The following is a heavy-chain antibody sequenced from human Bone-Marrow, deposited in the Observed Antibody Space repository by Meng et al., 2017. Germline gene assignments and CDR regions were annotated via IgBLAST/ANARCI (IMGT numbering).Heavy chain of an antibody. D-gene: IGHD6-13*01. J-gene: IGHJ4*02. V-gene: IGHV1-69*06. Sequence: SVKVSCKASGGTFSSYAISWVRQAPGQGLEWMGGITPIFGTANYAQKFQGRATMTGDTSISTAYMELSGLRSDDTAMYYCARDEDISAAGKLFGDYWGQGTLVTVSS. CDR1: GGTFSSYA. CDR3: ARDEDISAAGKLFGDY. CDR2: ITPIFGTA.